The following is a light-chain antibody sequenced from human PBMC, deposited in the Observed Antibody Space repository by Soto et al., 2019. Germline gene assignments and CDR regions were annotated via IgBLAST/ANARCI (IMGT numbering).Light chain of an antibody. Sequence: QSVLTQPPSASGSPGQSVTISCTGTSSDVGAYNYVSWYQQHPGKAPKLMIYEVNKRPSGVPDRFSGSKSGNMASLTVSGLQAEDEADYYCSSYVGNNNLVFGGGTKLTVL. J-gene: IGLJ2*01. CDR3: SSYVGNNNLV. CDR2: EVN. CDR1: SSDVGAYNY. V-gene: IGLV2-8*01.